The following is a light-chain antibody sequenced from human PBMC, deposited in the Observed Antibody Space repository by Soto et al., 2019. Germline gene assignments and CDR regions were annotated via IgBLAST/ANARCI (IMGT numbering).Light chain of an antibody. Sequence: QSVLTQPASVSGSPGQSITISCTGTNSDLGSFDLVSWYQQHPGQAPKVIIFEGTKRPSGVSNRFSGSKSGNAASLTISRLQVEDEADYYCCESAGDKSHVFGTGTKVTVL. V-gene: IGLV2-23*01. CDR3: CESAGDKSHV. CDR1: NSDLGSFDL. CDR2: EGT. J-gene: IGLJ1*01.